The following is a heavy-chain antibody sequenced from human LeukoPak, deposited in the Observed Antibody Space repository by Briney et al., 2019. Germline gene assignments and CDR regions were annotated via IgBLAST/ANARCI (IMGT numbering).Heavy chain of an antibody. CDR2: IWYDGSNK. V-gene: IGHV3-33*03. Sequence: GGSLRLSCAASGFTFSSYGMHWVRQAPGKGLEWVAVIWYDGSNKYYADSVKGRFTISRDNAKNSLYLQMNSLRAEDTAVYYCVESRPFHPFDYWGQGTLVTVSS. D-gene: IGHD3-3*01. CDR3: VESRPFHPFDY. J-gene: IGHJ4*02. CDR1: GFTFSSYG.